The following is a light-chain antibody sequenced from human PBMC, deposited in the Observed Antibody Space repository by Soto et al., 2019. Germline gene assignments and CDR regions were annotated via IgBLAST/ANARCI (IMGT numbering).Light chain of an antibody. J-gene: IGKJ3*01. V-gene: IGKV1-33*01. Sequence: DIQMTQSPSSLSASVGDRVTITCQASQDISNYLNWYQQKPGKAPKLLIYDASNLETGVPSRFSGSGSGTDFTFTISSLQPDDIATYYCQQYDNPPIFTFGPGTKVDIK. CDR2: DAS. CDR1: QDISNY. CDR3: QQYDNPPIFT.